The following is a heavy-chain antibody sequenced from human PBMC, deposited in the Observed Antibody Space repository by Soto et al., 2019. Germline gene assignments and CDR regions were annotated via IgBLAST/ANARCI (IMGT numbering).Heavy chain of an antibody. CDR1: GFTFSTYN. CDR2: ISSSRSSI. CDR3: AREYCSSTSCLFDY. Sequence: EVQLVESGGGLVQPWGSLRLSFAASGFTFSTYNMNWVRQAPGKGLEWVSYISSSRSSIDYADSVKGRFTISRDNANNSLYLQMNSLRTEDTAVYYCAREYCSSTSCLFDYWGQGTLVSVSS. J-gene: IGHJ4*02. D-gene: IGHD2-2*01. V-gene: IGHV3-48*01.